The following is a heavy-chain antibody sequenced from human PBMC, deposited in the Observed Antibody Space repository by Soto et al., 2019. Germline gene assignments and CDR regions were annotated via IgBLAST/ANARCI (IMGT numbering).Heavy chain of an antibody. CDR2: IYSGGRT. V-gene: IGHV3-53*01. J-gene: IGHJ4*02. Sequence: EVQLLESGGGLIQPGGSLRLSCAASDFTVSNNYMSWVRQAPGKGLEWVSHIYSGGRTSYADSVKGRFTNSRDNSKNTLYRQMNSLRDADTDTYDCASRPVCEHPYFDYGGQGTQVTVSS. CDR1: DFTVSNNY. CDR3: ASRPVCEHPYFDY.